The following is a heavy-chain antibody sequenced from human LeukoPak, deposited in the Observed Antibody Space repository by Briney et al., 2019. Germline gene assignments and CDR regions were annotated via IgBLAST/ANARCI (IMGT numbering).Heavy chain of an antibody. J-gene: IGHJ4*02. CDR2: ISYDGGNE. CDR3: AKGPKYTPMVEY. D-gene: IGHD5-18*01. Sequence: GGSLRLSCAASGFTFSSYAMHWVRQAPGKGLEWVAVISYDGGNEYYADSVKGRFTISRDNSKNTLYLQMNSLRAEDTAVYYCAKGPKYTPMVEYWGQGTLVTVSS. V-gene: IGHV3-30*18. CDR1: GFTFSSYA.